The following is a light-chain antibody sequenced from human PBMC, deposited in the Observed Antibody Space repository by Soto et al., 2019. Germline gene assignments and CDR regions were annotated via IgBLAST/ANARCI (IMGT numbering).Light chain of an antibody. J-gene: IGKJ4*01. CDR1: QSINTW. Sequence: DVQMTQSPSTLSASVGDSVTITCRASQSINTWVTWYQQTPGKAPRLLIYRASTLETGVPSRFSGSGSGPEFALTITSRQPDDFGTYYCQHYDSYPLPFGGGTRVELK. CDR3: QHYDSYPLP. CDR2: RAS. V-gene: IGKV1-5*03.